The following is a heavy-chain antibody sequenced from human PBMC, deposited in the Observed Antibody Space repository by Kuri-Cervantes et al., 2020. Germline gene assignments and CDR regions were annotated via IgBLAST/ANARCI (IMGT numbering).Heavy chain of an antibody. Sequence: GESLKISCAASGFTFGNAWMSWVRQAPGKGLEWVSAISGSGGSTYYADSVKGRFTISRDNSKNTLYLQMNSLRAEDTAVYYCANADIAVAGTPYDYWGQGTLVTVSS. CDR2: ISGSGGST. CDR1: GFTFGNAW. D-gene: IGHD6-19*01. CDR3: ANADIAVAGTPYDY. V-gene: IGHV3-23*01. J-gene: IGHJ4*02.